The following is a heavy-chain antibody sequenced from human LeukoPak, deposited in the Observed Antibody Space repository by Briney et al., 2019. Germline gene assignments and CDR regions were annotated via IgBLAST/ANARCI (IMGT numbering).Heavy chain of an antibody. CDR1: GFTFDDYD. J-gene: IGHJ6*03. V-gene: IGHV3-21*01. D-gene: IGHD2-8*01. CDR3: AKDRCSNGIGCYYYYMDV. Sequence: GGSLRLSCAVSGFTFDDYDMHWVRQAPGKGLEWVSSISSSSSYIYYADSVEGRFTISRDNAKNSLYLQMNSLRAEDTAVYYCAKDRCSNGIGCYYYYMDVWGKGTTVTIYS. CDR2: ISSSSSYI.